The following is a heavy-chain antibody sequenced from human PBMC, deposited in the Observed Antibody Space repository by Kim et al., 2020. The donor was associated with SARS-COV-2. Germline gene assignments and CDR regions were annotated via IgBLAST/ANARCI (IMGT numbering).Heavy chain of an antibody. V-gene: IGHV3-7*03. CDR2: IKQDGSEK. Sequence: GGSLRLSCAASGFTFSSYWMSWVRQAPGKGLEWVANIKQDGSEKYYVDSVKGRFTISRDNAKNSLYLQMNSLRAEDTAVYYCARVSCSSTSCYRHFDYWGQGTLVTVSS. D-gene: IGHD2-2*01. CDR3: ARVSCSSTSCYRHFDY. CDR1: GFTFSSYW. J-gene: IGHJ4*02.